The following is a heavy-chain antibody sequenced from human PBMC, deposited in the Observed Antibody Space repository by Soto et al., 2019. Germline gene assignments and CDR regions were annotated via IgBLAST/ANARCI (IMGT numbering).Heavy chain of an antibody. CDR2: IIPIFGTA. V-gene: IGHV1-69*12. CDR1: GGTFSSYA. CDR3: ATIPRYSSEIWWFDP. D-gene: IGHD6-19*01. Sequence: QVQLVQSGAEVKKPGSSVKVSCKASGGTFSSYAISWVRQAPGQGLEWMGGIIPIFGTANYAQKFQGRVTITADDSTSTADMELSSLRSEDTAVYYCATIPRYSSEIWWFDPWGQETLVTGSS. J-gene: IGHJ5*02.